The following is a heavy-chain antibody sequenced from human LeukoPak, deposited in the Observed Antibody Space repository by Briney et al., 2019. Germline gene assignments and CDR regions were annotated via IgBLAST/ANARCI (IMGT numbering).Heavy chain of an antibody. CDR2: INPSGGST. CDR3: ARDHNIAVAGSCFDP. V-gene: IGHV1-46*01. J-gene: IGHJ5*02. Sequence: GASVKVSCKASGYTFTSYYMHWVRQAPGQGLEWMGIINPSGGSTSYAQKFQGRVTMTRDTSTSTVYMELSSLRSEDTAVYYCARDHNIAVAGSCFDPWGQGTLVTVSS. CDR1: GYTFTSYY. D-gene: IGHD6-19*01.